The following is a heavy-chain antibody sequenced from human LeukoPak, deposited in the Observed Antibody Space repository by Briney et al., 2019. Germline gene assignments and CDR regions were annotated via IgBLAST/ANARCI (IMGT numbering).Heavy chain of an antibody. Sequence: GGSLRLSCAASGFTFSRYWMSWVRQAPGKGLEWVANIEQDGSEKNYLDSVKGRFTISRDNAKNSLYLQMNSLRAEDTAVYYCARDKEKGGSGSKFDYWGQGTLVTVSS. CDR2: IEQDGSEK. D-gene: IGHD3-10*01. CDR1: GFTFSRYW. V-gene: IGHV3-7*01. J-gene: IGHJ4*02. CDR3: ARDKEKGGSGSKFDY.